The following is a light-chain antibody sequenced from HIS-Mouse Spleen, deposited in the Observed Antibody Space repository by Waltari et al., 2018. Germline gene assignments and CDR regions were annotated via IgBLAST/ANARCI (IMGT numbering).Light chain of an antibody. CDR1: SSDVGGYNY. J-gene: IGLJ2*01. CDR2: EVS. V-gene: IGLV2-8*01. Sequence: QSALTQPPSASGSPGHSVTISCPGTSSDVGGYNYVSWYQQHPGKAPKLMIYEVSKRPSGVPDRFSGSKSGNTASLTVSGLQAEDEADYYCSSYAGSNNVVFGGGTKLTVL. CDR3: SSYAGSNNVV.